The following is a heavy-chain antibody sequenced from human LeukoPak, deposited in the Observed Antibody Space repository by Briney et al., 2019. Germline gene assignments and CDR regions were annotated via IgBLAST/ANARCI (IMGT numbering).Heavy chain of an antibody. CDR1: GYSFTSYW. CDR2: IYPGDSDT. Sequence: GESLKISCKGSGYSFTSYWIGWVRQMPGKGVEWMGIIYPGDSDTRYSPSFQGQVTISADKSISTAYLQWSSLKASDTAMYYCARIGVGATTGNAFDIWGQGTMVTVSS. V-gene: IGHV5-51*01. D-gene: IGHD1-26*01. CDR3: ARIGVGATTGNAFDI. J-gene: IGHJ3*02.